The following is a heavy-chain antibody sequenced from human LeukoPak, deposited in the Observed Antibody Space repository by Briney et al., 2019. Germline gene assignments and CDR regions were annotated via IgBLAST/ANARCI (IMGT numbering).Heavy chain of an antibody. J-gene: IGHJ4*02. D-gene: IGHD4-17*01. V-gene: IGHV4-59*01. CDR2: IYYSGST. Sequence: SETLSLTCTVSGGSISSYYWSWIRQPPGKGLEWIGYIYYSGSTNYNPSLKSRVTISVDTSKNQFSLKLSSVTAADTAVYYCARGRADYGDSFDYWGQGTLVTVSS. CDR1: GGSISSYY. CDR3: ARGRADYGDSFDY.